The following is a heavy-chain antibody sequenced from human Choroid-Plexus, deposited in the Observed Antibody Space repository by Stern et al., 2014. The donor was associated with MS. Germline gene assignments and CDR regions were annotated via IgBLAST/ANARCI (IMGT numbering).Heavy chain of an antibody. CDR2: VSYDGSNK. CDR1: GFTFGSCA. Sequence: VQLLESGGGVVQPGRPLRLSCVASGFTFGSCAMHWVRQAPGKGLEWVAGVSYDGSNKNYADSVKGRFTISRDNSQNTLYMQMSSLRPEDTAVYYCAKDRHYLTYFFDHWGQGSLVTVSS. J-gene: IGHJ5*02. CDR3: AKDRHYLTYFFDH. V-gene: IGHV3-30*18. D-gene: IGHD2/OR15-2a*01.